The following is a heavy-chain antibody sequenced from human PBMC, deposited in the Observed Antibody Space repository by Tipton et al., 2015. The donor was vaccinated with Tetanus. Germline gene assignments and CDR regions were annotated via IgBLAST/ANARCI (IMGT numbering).Heavy chain of an antibody. CDR3: ARDSNFYSYSYKGMDV. J-gene: IGHJ6*02. CDR2: IFYSGRT. V-gene: IGHV4-59*01. D-gene: IGHD4-11*01. Sequence: TLSLTCNVSGDSMTDFYWSWIRQPPGKGLEWIAYIFYSGRTQYNPSLKSRVTISVDTAKNQFSLQLYSVTAADTAVYYCARDSNFYSYSYKGMDVWGQGTTVTVSS. CDR1: GDSMTDFY.